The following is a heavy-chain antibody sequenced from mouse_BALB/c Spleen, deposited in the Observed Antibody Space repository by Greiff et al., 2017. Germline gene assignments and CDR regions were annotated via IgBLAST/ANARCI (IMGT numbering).Heavy chain of an antibody. CDR1: GFTFSSYG. V-gene: IGHV5-6*01. J-gene: IGHJ4*01. CDR3: ARQGDGYYVDAMDY. Sequence: DVQLVESGGDLVKPGGSLKLSCAASGFTFSSYGMSWVRQTPDKRLEWVATISSGGSYTYYPDSVKGRFTISRDNAKNTLYLQMSSLKSEDTAMYYCARQGDGYYVDAMDYWGQGTSVTVSS. CDR2: ISSGGSYT. D-gene: IGHD2-3*01.